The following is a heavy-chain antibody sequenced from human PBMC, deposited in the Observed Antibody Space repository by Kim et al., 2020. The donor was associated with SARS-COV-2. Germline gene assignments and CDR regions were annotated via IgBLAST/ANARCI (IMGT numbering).Heavy chain of an antibody. CDR2: IDPSDSYT. V-gene: IGHV5-10-1*01. J-gene: IGHJ4*02. Sequence: GESLKISCKGSGYSFTSYWISWVRQMPGKGLEWMGRIDPSDSYTNYSPSFQGHVTISADKSISTAYLQWSSLKASDTAMYYCATSAVEMATIRTLYYFDYWGQGTLVTVSS. CDR3: ATSAVEMATIRTLYYFDY. CDR1: GYSFTSYW. D-gene: IGHD5-12*01.